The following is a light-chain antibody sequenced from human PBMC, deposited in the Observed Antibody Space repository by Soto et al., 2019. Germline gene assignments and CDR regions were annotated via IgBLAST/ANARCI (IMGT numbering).Light chain of an antibody. CDR3: QHRSNWPRT. J-gene: IGKJ2*01. CDR2: DAS. V-gene: IGKV3-11*01. CDR1: QSISSY. Sequence: EIVLTQSPATLSLSPGERATLSCRTSQSISSYLAWYQQKPGQAPRLLIYDASNRATGIPARCSGSGSETDFTLTISSLEPEDFAVYYCQHRSNWPRTFGQGTKLEIK.